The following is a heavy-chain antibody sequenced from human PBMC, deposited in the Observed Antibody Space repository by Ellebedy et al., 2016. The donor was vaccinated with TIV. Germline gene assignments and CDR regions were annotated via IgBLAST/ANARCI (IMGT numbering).Heavy chain of an antibody. CDR1: GFSFSDYH. V-gene: IGHV3-11*05. Sequence: GESLKISCAASGFSFSDYHMSWIRQAPGKGLEWVSYISSSSSNTNYADSVKGRFTISRDNAKQSLYLQMNSLRAEDTAVYYCARDTNRYGYDYWGQGTLVTVSS. D-gene: IGHD5-18*01. CDR3: ARDTNRYGYDY. J-gene: IGHJ4*02. CDR2: ISSSSSNT.